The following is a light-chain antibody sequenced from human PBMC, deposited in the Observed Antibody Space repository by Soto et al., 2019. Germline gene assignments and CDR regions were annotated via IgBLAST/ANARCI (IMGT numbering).Light chain of an antibody. J-gene: IGKJ2*01. CDR3: QQYDRRPYT. Sequence: EIQMTQSPSSLSASLGDRVTITCQASQDINDYSNWYQQKPGKAPRLLIYGASFLEVGVPSRVSGSGSGTHFTLTISSLQPEDVATYYCQQYDRRPYTFGQGTRLEIK. CDR2: GAS. V-gene: IGKV1-33*01. CDR1: QDINDY.